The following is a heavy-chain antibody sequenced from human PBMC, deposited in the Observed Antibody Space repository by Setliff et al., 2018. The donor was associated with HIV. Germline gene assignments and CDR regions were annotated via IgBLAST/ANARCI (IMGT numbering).Heavy chain of an antibody. CDR2: IYYGSRT. CDR3: ARLYYDSNGSFDS. J-gene: IGHJ4*02. V-gene: IGHV4-59*08. Sequence: ETLSLTCAVSGGPISGYYWNWIRQPPGKGLEWIGFIYYGSRTNYSPSLKSRVTISADTSKNQFSLNLSSVTAADTAIYYCARLYYDSNGSFDSWGQGILVTVSS. D-gene: IGHD3-22*01. CDR1: GGPISGYY.